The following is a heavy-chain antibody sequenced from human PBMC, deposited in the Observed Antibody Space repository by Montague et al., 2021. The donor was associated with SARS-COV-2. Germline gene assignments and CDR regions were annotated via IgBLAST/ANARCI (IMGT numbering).Heavy chain of an antibody. D-gene: IGHD6-13*01. V-gene: IGHV5-51*01. CDR3: ARLGGSSWYYFDX. J-gene: IGHJ4*02. Sequence: QSGAEVKKPGESLKISCKGSGYSFNSNWIGWVRQMPGKGLEWMGVIYPGDPDTRYSPSFQGQVTISADKSISTAYLQWSSLMASDTAMYFCARLGGSSWYYFDXWGQGTLVTVSS. CDR1: GYSFNSNW. CDR2: IYPGDPDT.